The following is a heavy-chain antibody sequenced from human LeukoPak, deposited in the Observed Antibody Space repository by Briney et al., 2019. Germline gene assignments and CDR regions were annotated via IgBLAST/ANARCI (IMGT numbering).Heavy chain of an antibody. Sequence: GASVKVSCKASGYTFTSYYMHWVRQAPGQGLEWMGIINPSDGSTNYAQKFQGRVTMTRDTSTSTVYMELSSLKSEDTAVYYCARVPSSYYYGMDAWGQGTTVTVSS. CDR2: INPSDGST. D-gene: IGHD2-2*01. V-gene: IGHV1-46*01. J-gene: IGHJ6*02. CDR1: GYTFTSYY. CDR3: ARVPSSYYYGMDA.